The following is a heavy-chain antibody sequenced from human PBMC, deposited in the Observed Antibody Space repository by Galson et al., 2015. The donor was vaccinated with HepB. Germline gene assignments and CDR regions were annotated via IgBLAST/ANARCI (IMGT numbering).Heavy chain of an antibody. CDR1: GFTFGDYA. D-gene: IGHD3-22*01. Sequence: SLRLSCAASGFTFGDYAMSWFRQAPGKGLEWVGFIRSNAYGGTTEYAASVKGRFTISRDDSKSIDYLQMNSLKTEDTAVYYCTRADYYDSSGFVDYWGQGTLVTVSS. V-gene: IGHV3-49*03. J-gene: IGHJ4*02. CDR2: IRSNAYGGTT. CDR3: TRADYYDSSGFVDY.